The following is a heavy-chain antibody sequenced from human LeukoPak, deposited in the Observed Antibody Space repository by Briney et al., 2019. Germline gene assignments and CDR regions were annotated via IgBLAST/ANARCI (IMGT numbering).Heavy chain of an antibody. CDR2: ISAYTGNT. CDR3: ARSGVGYFYDNTGYYPLDY. J-gene: IGHJ4*02. CDR1: GYTFTNYG. Sequence: ASVKVSCKASGYTFTNYGISWVRQAPGQGLEWMGWISAYTGNTNYAQNFQGRVTMTTDTSTSSAFMELRSLRSDDTAVYYCARSGVGYFYDNTGYYPLDYWGQGTLVTVSS. D-gene: IGHD3-22*01. V-gene: IGHV1-18*01.